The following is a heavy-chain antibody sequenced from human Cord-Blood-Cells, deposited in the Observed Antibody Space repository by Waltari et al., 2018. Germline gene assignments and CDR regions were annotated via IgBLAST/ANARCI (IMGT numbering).Heavy chain of an antibody. Sequence: QVQLVQSGAEVKKPGASVKVSCQASGYTFTSYDINWVRQATGQGLEWMGWMNPNSGNTGYAQKFQGRVTMIRNTSISTAYMELSSLRSEDTAVYYCATDSLGFEAFDIWGQGTMVTVSS. D-gene: IGHD2-2*03. CDR1: GYTFTSYD. CDR2: MNPNSGNT. J-gene: IGHJ3*02. CDR3: ATDSLGFEAFDI. V-gene: IGHV1-8*01.